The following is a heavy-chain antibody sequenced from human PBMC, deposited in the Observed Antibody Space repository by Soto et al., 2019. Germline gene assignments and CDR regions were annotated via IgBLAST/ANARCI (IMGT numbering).Heavy chain of an antibody. CDR3: AKRERWPASGPY. D-gene: IGHD1-1*01. CDR1: GFTFSSYS. J-gene: IGHJ4*02. Sequence: GGSLRLSCAASGFTFSSYSMTWVRQAPGKGLEWVSDISGGGDNTYYADSVKGRFTISRDNSKSTLYLQLNSLRAEDTALYYCAKRERWPASGPYWGQGTLVTVSS. V-gene: IGHV3-23*01. CDR2: ISGGGDNT.